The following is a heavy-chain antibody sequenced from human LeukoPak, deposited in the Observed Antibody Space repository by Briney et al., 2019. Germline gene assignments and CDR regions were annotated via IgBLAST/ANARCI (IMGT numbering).Heavy chain of an antibody. D-gene: IGHD3-22*01. J-gene: IGHJ4*02. Sequence: SETLSLTCTVSGGSISSSSCYWGWIRQPPGKGLEWIGSIYYSGSTYYDPSLKSLVTISVDTSKNQFSLKLRSVTAADAAVYYNARKLVRYYDSSGYLCWVQGTLVTVSS. CDR3: ARKLVRYYDSSGYLC. CDR1: GGSISSSSCY. CDR2: IYYSGST. V-gene: IGHV4-39*07.